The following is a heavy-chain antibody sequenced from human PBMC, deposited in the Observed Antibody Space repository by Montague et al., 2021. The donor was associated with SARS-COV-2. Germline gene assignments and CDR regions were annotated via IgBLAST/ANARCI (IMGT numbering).Heavy chain of an antibody. CDR2: ADICVKN. V-gene: IGHV4-61*01. CDR1: SQAPVSGNS. Sequence: SETLSLTCTGESQAPVSGNSGADRKSTRVKSSHQLISYADICVKNNYNPSLKSRVTISVDTSKNQFSLKLSSVTAADTAVYYCARDGGIGDSGSNTWSYYYYGMDVWGQGTTVTGSS. J-gene: IGHJ6*02. D-gene: IGHD3-22*01. CDR3: ARDGGIGDSGSNTWSYYYYGMDV.